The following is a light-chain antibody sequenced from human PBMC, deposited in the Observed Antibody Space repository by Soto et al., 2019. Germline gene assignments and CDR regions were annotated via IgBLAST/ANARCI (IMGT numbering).Light chain of an antibody. CDR3: HQYDSSPLT. V-gene: IGKV3-20*01. J-gene: IGKJ1*01. CDR2: GAS. Sequence: EIVLTQSPGTLPLSPGERATLSCRASQSVSSSYLAWYQQKPVQAPRLLIYGASIRATGIPDRFSGSGSGTDFTLTISRLEPEDFAVYYCHQYDSSPLTFGQGTKVEIK. CDR1: QSVSSSY.